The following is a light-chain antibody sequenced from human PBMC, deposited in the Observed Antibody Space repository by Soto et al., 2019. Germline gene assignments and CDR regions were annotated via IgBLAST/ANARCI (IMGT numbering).Light chain of an antibody. CDR3: QQYGSSIT. Sequence: EIVLTQSPGTLSLSPGERATLSCRASQSVSSSYLAWYQQKPGQAPRLPIYGGSSRATGIPDRFSGSGSGTAFTLTISRLEPEDFAVYYCQQYGSSITFGQATRLEIK. V-gene: IGKV3-20*01. J-gene: IGKJ5*01. CDR1: QSVSSSY. CDR2: GGS.